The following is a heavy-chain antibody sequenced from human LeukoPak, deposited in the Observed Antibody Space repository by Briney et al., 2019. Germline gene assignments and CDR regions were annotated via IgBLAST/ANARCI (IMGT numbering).Heavy chain of an antibody. J-gene: IGHJ3*01. Sequence: GGSLRLSCADSGFSFSTYGMSWVRQAPGKGLEWVANINQDGSVKRYVESVKGRFTISRDNAKNSLYLQMNSLRAEDTAVYYCASGFRWGQGTMVTVSS. CDR1: GFSFSTYG. V-gene: IGHV3-7*01. CDR3: ASGFR. D-gene: IGHD3-10*01. CDR2: INQDGSVK.